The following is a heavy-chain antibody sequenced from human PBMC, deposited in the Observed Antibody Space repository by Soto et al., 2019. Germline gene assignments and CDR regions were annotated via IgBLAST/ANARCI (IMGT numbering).Heavy chain of an antibody. J-gene: IGHJ4*02. CDR3: ARDQGYYESSGSFDY. CDR2: ISSSGSII. V-gene: IGHV3-11*01. CDR1: GFTFSDYY. D-gene: IGHD3-22*01. Sequence: GGSLRVSCAASGFTFSDYYMSWIRQAPGKGLEWVSYISSSGSIIYYADSVKGRFTISRDNAKNSLYLQINSLRAEDTAVYYCARDQGYYESSGSFDYSGLAPLVTVSS.